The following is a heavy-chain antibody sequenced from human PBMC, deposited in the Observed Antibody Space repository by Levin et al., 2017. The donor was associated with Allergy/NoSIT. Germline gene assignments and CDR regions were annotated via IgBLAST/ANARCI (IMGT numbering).Heavy chain of an antibody. J-gene: IGHJ6*02. CDR3: ARARTWGHYYYGMDV. Sequence: PGGSLRLSCAASGFTFSDYYMTWIRQAPGKGLEWVSYISNSDSTIYYADSVKGRVTISRDNAKNSLYLQMNSLRAEDTAVYYCARARTWGHYYYGMDVWGQGTTVTVSS. CDR1: GFTFSDYY. D-gene: IGHD1-14*01. CDR2: ISNSDSTI. V-gene: IGHV3-11*01.